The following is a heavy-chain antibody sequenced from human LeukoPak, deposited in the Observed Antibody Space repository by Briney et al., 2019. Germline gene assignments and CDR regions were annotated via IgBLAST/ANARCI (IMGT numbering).Heavy chain of an antibody. J-gene: IGHJ4*02. V-gene: IGHV3-23*01. D-gene: IGHD3-10*01. Sequence: GGSLRLSCELSGVTFATSGTTWVRQAPGKGLECVAAIGTSSSFRLYTDSVKGRFTISRDNSRNTVYLQMHSLRADDTAVYYCAKTGPYYFDIWGQGTLVTVSS. CDR1: GVTFATSG. CDR2: IGTSSSFR. CDR3: AKTGPYYFDI.